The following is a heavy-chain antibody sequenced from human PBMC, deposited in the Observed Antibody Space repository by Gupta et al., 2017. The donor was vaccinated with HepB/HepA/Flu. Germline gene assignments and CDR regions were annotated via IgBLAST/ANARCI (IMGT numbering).Heavy chain of an antibody. V-gene: IGHV4-31*03. CDR2: SYYSGST. D-gene: IGHD3-9*01. Sequence: QVQLQESGPGLVKPSQTLSLPCTVSGGSISSGGYYWRWIRQHPGKGLEWIGYSYYSGSTYYNPSLKSRVTISVDTSKNQCALKLSSVTAADTAVYYCARVDYDSWTGYYNFDYWGQGTLVTVYS. CDR1: GGSISSGGYY. CDR3: ARVDYDSWTGYYNFDY. J-gene: IGHJ4*02.